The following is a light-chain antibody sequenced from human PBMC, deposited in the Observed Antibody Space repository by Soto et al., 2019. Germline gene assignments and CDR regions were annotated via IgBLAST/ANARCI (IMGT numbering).Light chain of an antibody. CDR1: PGAVTSGYY. CDR3: LRYHGATQNVV. V-gene: IGLV7-43*01. Sequence: QTVVTQEPSLTVSPGGTGPLTCASSPGAVTSGYYPNWFQQRPGQAPRALIYSTSDKHSWTPARFSGSLLGGKAVLTLSGVQPEDEAEYYCLRYHGATQNVVFGGGTQLTVL. CDR2: STS. J-gene: IGLJ2*01.